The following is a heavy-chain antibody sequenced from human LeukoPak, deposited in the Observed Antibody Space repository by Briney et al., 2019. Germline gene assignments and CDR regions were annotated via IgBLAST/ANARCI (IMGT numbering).Heavy chain of an antibody. CDR2: ISYDGSNK. CDR1: GFTFSSYG. CDR3: SMELRRDFYYGMDV. V-gene: IGHV3-30*03. Sequence: GGSLRLSCAASGFTFSSYGMHWVRQAPGKGLEWVAVISYDGSNKYYADSVKGRFTISRDNSKNTLYLQMNSLRAEDTAVYYCSMELRRDFYYGMDVWGKGTTVTVSS. D-gene: IGHD1-26*01. J-gene: IGHJ6*04.